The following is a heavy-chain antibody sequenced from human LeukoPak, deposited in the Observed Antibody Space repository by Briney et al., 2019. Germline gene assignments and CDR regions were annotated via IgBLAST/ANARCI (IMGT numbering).Heavy chain of an antibody. CDR1: GGSFSGYY. CDR2: INHSGST. D-gene: IGHD3-3*01. V-gene: IGHV4-34*01. Sequence: SEALSLTCAVYGGSFSGYYWSWIRQPPGKGLEWIGEINHSGSTNYNPSPKSRVTISVDTSKNQFPLKLSSVTAADTAVYYCARTHYDFWSGYYSSGYWFDPWGQGTLVTVSS. J-gene: IGHJ5*02. CDR3: ARTHYDFWSGYYSSGYWFDP.